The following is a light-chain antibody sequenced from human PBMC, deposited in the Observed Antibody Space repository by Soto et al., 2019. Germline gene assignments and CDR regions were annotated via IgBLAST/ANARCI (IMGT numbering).Light chain of an antibody. V-gene: IGKV3-15*01. Sequence: IVMTQSPATLSVSPGERATLSCRASQSVSSSLAWYQQKPGQAPRHLIYGASTRATGIPARFSGSGSGTEFTLTISSLHSEDFAVYYCQQYNIWWTFGQGTKVDIK. CDR3: QQYNIWWT. J-gene: IGKJ1*01. CDR2: GAS. CDR1: QSVSSS.